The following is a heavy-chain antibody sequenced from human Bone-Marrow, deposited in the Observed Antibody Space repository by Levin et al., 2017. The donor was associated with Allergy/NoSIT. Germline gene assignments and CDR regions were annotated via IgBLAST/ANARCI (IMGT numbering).Heavy chain of an antibody. V-gene: IGHV3-30*04. CDR1: GFNFNTYA. CDR2: ISFDGSKK. J-gene: IGHJ4*02. CDR3: ARGGQYYYGSGSHPSFEY. Sequence: PGGSLRLSCAASGFNFNTYAMHWVRQVPGRGLEWLALISFDGSKKSYADSVKGRLIISRDNFNNILYLEMKTLSDAETALYYCARGGQYYYGSGSHPSFEYWGQGTLVTVSS. D-gene: IGHD3-10*01.